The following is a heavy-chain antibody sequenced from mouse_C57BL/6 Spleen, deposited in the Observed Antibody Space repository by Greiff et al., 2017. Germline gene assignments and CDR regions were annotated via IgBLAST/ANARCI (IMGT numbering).Heavy chain of an antibody. CDR1: GYSITSGYY. CDR2: ISYDGSN. J-gene: IGHJ4*01. V-gene: IGHV3-6*01. Sequence: VQLQQSGPGLVKPSQSLSLTCSVTGYSITSGYYWNWIRQFPGNKLEWMGYISYDGSNNYNPSLKNRISITRDTSRNQFFLKLNSVTTEDTATYYCAREREDDGYWGQGTSVTVSS. CDR3: AREREDDGY. D-gene: IGHD2-3*01.